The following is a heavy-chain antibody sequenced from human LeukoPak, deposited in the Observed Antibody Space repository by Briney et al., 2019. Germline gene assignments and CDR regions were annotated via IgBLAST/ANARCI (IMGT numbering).Heavy chain of an antibody. CDR3: TRDRGGNSGHDPYDGFDM. V-gene: IGHV3-66*01. D-gene: IGHD5-12*01. CDR1: GFTVSSTH. Sequence: PGGSLRLSCAASGFTVSSTHMSWVRQAPGKGLEWVSLLYSGGSTYDAEAVKGRFSISRDNSKNTLYLQMNSLRVEDTAVYYCTRDRGGNSGHDPYDGFDMWGEGTMVTVSS. J-gene: IGHJ3*02. CDR2: LYSGGST.